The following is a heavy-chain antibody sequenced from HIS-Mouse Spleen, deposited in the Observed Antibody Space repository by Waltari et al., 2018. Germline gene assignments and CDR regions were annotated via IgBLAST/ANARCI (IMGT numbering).Heavy chain of an antibody. CDR2: IYYSGRT. CDR3: AREIPYSSSWYDWYFDL. Sequence: QLQLQESGPGLVKPSETLSLTCTVSGGSISSSRYYWGWIRQPPGKGLVWIGSIYYSGRTVYNPSLKGRVTISVDTSKTQFSLKRSSVTAADTAVYYCAREIPYSSSWYDWYFDLWGRGTLVTVSS. D-gene: IGHD6-13*01. CDR1: GGSISSSRYY. V-gene: IGHV4-39*07. J-gene: IGHJ2*01.